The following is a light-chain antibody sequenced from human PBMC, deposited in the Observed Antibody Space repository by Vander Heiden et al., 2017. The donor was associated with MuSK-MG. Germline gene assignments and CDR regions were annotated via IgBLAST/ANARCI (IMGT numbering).Light chain of an antibody. CDR3: RQTLQTEGT. Sequence: DIVMTQSPLSLPVTLGDPATISCRASQSLRHSNGCNHLDRSMQQTRHSSQPLIYLGANRSSSVPDRSSSGGAGAEFTLKTIRVVAEDVGVYYCRQTLQTEGTFGQGTKVXIK. V-gene: IGKV2-28*01. J-gene: IGKJ1*01. CDR2: LGA. CDR1: QSLRHSNGCNH.